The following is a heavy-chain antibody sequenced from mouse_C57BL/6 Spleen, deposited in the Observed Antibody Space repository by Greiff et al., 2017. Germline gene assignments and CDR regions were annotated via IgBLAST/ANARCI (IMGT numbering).Heavy chain of an antibody. V-gene: IGHV1-80*01. CDR1: GYAFSSYW. D-gene: IGHD3-2*02. Sequence: VQLQQSGAELVKPGASVKISCKASGYAFSSYWMNWVKQRPGKGLAWIGQIYPGDGDTNYNGKFKGKATLTADKSSSTAYMQLSSLTSEDSAVYFCARRAQATYAMDYWGQGTSVTVSS. CDR3: ARRAQATYAMDY. CDR2: IYPGDGDT. J-gene: IGHJ4*01.